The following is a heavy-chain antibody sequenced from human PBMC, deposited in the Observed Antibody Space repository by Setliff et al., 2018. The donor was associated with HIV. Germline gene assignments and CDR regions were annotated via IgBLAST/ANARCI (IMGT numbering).Heavy chain of an antibody. CDR1: GFSLTTSAVG. Sequence: SGPSVNPTQTLTLTCAFSGFSLTTSAVGVGWIRQPPGKALEWLALIYWDDDKRYRSSLKSRLTITKDTSKNQVVLTMTNMDPVDTATYYCAHSLYCSSSNCSGLLFDYWGQGTLVTVSS. CDR3: AHSLYCSSSNCSGLLFDY. J-gene: IGHJ4*02. CDR2: IYWDDDK. V-gene: IGHV2-5*02. D-gene: IGHD2-2*01.